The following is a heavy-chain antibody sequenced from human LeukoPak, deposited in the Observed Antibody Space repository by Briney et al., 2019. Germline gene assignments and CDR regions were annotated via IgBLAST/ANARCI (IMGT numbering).Heavy chain of an antibody. D-gene: IGHD2-15*01. J-gene: IGHJ4*02. CDR2: IYHSGST. CDR3: ASALGWYYFDY. Sequence: KPSETLSLTCTVSGYSISSGYYWGWIRQPPGKGLEWIGSIYHSGSTYYNPSLKSRVTISVDTSKNQFSLKLSSVTAADTAVYYCASALGWYYFDYWGQGTLVTVSS. V-gene: IGHV4-38-2*02. CDR1: GYSISSGYY.